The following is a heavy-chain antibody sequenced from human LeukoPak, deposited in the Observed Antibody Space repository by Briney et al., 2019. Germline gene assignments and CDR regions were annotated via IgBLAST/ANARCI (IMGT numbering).Heavy chain of an antibody. D-gene: IGHD3-16*02. V-gene: IGHV1-2*06. CDR3: ASGSYGFDAFDI. CDR1: GYTFTGYY. CDR2: INPNSGGT. J-gene: IGHJ3*02. Sequence: GASVKVSCKASGYTFTGYYMHRVRQAPGQGREWMGRINPNSGGTNYAQKFQGRVTMTRDTSISTAYMELSRLRSDDTAVYYCASGSYGFDAFDIWGQGTMVTVSS.